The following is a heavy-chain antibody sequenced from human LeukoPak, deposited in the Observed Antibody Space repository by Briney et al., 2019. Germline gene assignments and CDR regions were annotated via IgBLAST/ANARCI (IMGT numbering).Heavy chain of an antibody. CDR3: AAGTDYDILTGPPQLDY. V-gene: IGHV1-58*02. Sequence: ASVKVSSKASGFTFTSSAMQWVRQARGQRLEWIGWIVVGSGNTNYAQKFQERVTITRDMSTSTAYMELSSLRSEDTAVYYCAAGTDYDILTGPPQLDYWGQGTLVTVSS. CDR1: GFTFTSSA. D-gene: IGHD3-9*01. CDR2: IVVGSGNT. J-gene: IGHJ4*02.